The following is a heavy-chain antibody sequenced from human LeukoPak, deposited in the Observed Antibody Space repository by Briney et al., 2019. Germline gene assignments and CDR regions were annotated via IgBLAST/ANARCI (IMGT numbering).Heavy chain of an antibody. V-gene: IGHV4-31*03. D-gene: IGHD2-15*01. CDR3: ARGVVVVAAPYFDY. CDR1: GGSISSGGYY. Sequence: SETLSLTCTVSGGSISSGGYYWSWIRQHPGKGLEWIGYIYYSGSTYHNPSLKSRVTISVDTSKNQFSLKLSSVTAADTAVYYCARGVVVVAAPYFDYWGQGTLVTVSS. J-gene: IGHJ4*02. CDR2: IYYSGST.